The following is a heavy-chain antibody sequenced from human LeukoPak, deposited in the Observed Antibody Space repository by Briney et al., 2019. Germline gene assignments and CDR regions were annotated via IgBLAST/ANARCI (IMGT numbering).Heavy chain of an antibody. CDR2: ISGSRGST. CDR3: AKYKDTSNWYYFDY. V-gene: IGHV3-23*01. J-gene: IGHJ4*02. CDR1: GFTFSNYA. D-gene: IGHD6-13*01. Sequence: XGSLRLSCAASGFTFSNYAMSWVRQAPGKGLEWVSAISGSRGSTYYADSVKGRFTISRDNSKNTLYLQMNSLRAEDSAVYYCAKYKDTSNWYYFDYWGQGTLVTVSS.